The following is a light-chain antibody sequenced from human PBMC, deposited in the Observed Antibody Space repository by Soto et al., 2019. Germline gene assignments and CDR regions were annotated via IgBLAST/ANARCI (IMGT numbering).Light chain of an antibody. CDR3: QQYNNWPPKVT. CDR1: QSVSSN. CDR2: VSS. Sequence: EIVMTQSPATLSVSPGERATLSCRASQSVSSNLAWYQQKPGQAPSLLISVSSTRATGIPPRFSGSGSGKEFTLTISSLQFEDFAVYYCQQYNNWPPKVTFGPGTKVDIK. J-gene: IGKJ3*01. V-gene: IGKV3-15*01.